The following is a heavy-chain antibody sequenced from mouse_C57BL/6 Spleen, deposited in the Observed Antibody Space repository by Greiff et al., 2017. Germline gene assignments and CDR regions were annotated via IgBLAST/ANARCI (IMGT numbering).Heavy chain of an antibody. CDR1: GYTFTSYW. J-gene: IGHJ2*01. Sequence: VQLQQPGAELVRPGSSVKLSCKASGYTFTSYWMHWVKQRPIQGLEWIGNIDPSDSETHSNQKFKDKATLTVDKSSSTAYMQLSSLTSEDSAVYYCARWGDGFDYWGQGTTLTVSS. CDR3: ARWGDGFDY. CDR2: IDPSDSET. D-gene: IGHD3-3*01. V-gene: IGHV1-52*01.